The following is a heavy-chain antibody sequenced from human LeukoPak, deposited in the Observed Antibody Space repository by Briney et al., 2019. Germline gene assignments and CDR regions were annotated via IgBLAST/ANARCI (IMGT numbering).Heavy chain of an antibody. J-gene: IGHJ3*02. CDR1: GYTFTGYY. CDR3: ARGPSLYGDYEGPDDAFDI. D-gene: IGHD4-17*01. CDR2: INPNSGGT. V-gene: IGHV1-2*06. Sequence: ASVKVSCKASGYTFTGYYMHWVRQAPGQGLEWMGRINPNSGGTNYAQKFQGRVTMTRDTSISTAYMELSRLRSDDTAVYYCARGPSLYGDYEGPDDAFDIWGQGTMVTASS.